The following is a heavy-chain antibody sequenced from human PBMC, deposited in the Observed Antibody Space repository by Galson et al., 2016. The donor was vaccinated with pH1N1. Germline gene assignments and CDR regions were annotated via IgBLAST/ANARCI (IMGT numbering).Heavy chain of an antibody. Sequence: QSGAEVKKPGESLKISCKASGYSFTSQWIAWVRQVPGKGLEWVGVVNPGGSTIRYSPPFQGQVTISSDKSINTAYLQWFSLKASDTATYYCARQYDFGDYRGDAFDIWGQGTMVIVSS. D-gene: IGHD4-17*01. V-gene: IGHV5-51*03. J-gene: IGHJ3*02. CDR2: VNPGGSTI. CDR1: GYSFTSQW. CDR3: ARQYDFGDYRGDAFDI.